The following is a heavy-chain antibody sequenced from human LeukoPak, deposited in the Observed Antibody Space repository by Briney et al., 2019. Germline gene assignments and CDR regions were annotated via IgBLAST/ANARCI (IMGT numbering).Heavy chain of an antibody. Sequence: GSLRLSCAASGFTFSNYSINWGRQAPGEGLGWVSYISTTTSAIYYADSVKGRFTVSRDNAKSSLYLQMNSLRADDTAVYYCARAPYGERGGSDYWGQGTLVTVSS. CDR2: ISTTTSAI. CDR1: GFTFSNYS. CDR3: ARAPYGERGGSDY. V-gene: IGHV3-48*01. J-gene: IGHJ4*02. D-gene: IGHD4-17*01.